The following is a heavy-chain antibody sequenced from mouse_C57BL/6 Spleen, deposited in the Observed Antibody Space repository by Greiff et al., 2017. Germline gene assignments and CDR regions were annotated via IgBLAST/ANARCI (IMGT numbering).Heavy chain of an antibody. CDR1: GYTFTTYP. D-gene: IGHD2-4*01. J-gene: IGHJ4*01. CDR2: FHPYNDDT. CDR3: ASYDDYDGYAMDD. V-gene: IGHV1-47*01. Sequence: QVQLQQSGAELVKPGASVKMSCKASGYTFTTYPIEWMKQNHGKSLEWIGNFHPYNDDTKYNEKFKGKATLTVEKSSSTVYLELSRLTADDSAVYYCASYDDYDGYAMDDWGQGTSVTVSS.